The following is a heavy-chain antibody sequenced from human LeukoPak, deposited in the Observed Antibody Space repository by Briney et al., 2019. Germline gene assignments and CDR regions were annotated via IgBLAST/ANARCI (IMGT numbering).Heavy chain of an antibody. D-gene: IGHD6-19*01. CDR1: GYTFTSYG. V-gene: IGHV1-18*01. CDR2: ISAYNGNT. J-gene: IGHJ6*02. CDR3: ATERGQWLADYYYYGMDV. Sequence: ASVKVSCKASGYTFTSYGISWVRQAPGQGLEWMGWISAYNGNTNYAQMFQGRVTLTRDTSTSTVYLELSSLRSGDTAVYYCATERGQWLADYYYYGMDVWGQGTTVTVSS.